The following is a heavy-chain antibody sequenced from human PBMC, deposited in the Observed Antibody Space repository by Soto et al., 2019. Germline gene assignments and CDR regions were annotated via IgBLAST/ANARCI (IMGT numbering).Heavy chain of an antibody. CDR1: GLTFTSSA. Sequence: SVKVSCKAAGLTFTSSAVQWVRQARGQRLEWMGWIVVGSGNTNYAQRFQERVTITRDMSTSTVYMELSSLTSEDTAVYYCAELPTNSPSLNYWGQGTPVTVSS. CDR2: IVVGSGNT. J-gene: IGHJ4*02. D-gene: IGHD2-8*01. CDR3: AELPTNSPSLNY. V-gene: IGHV1-58*01.